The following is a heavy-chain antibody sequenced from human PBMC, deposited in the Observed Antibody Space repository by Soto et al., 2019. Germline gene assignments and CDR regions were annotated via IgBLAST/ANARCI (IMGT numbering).Heavy chain of an antibody. CDR3: NRGSEYDFWSGYL. V-gene: IGHV1-69*06. D-gene: IGHD3-3*01. CDR1: GGTSTRYA. Sequence: QERLVQSGAEVRKPGSSVKVSCKVTGGTSTRYAINWVRQAPGQGLEWMGGIVPMFGTSKYAQKFQGRVTITADTSSNIAYMELRSLRSEDTAVYYCNRGSEYDFWSGYLWGQGTLVSVSS. J-gene: IGHJ4*02. CDR2: IVPMFGTS.